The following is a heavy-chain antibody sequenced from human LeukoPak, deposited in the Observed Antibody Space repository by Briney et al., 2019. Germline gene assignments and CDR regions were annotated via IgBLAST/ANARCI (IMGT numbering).Heavy chain of an antibody. CDR2: ISGSDGST. V-gene: IGHV3-23*01. D-gene: IGHD6-13*01. CDR1: GFTFSSYA. J-gene: IGHJ4*02. Sequence: GGSLRLSCAASGFTFSSYAMSWVRQAPGKGLDWVSGISGSDGSTYYADSVKGRFTISRDNSKNTLYLQMNSLRAEDTAVYYCAKERSGIPAAANYWGQGTLVTVSS. CDR3: AKERSGIPAAANY.